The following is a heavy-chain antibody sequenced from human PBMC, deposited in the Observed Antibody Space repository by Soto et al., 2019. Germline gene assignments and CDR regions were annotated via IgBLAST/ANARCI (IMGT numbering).Heavy chain of an antibody. J-gene: IGHJ4*02. Sequence: VQLLESGGGLVQPGGSLRLACAVSGFTFSSYAMSWVRQAPGKGLEWVAVISGTGVSTQYADSVKGRFTISRDNAKNILNLEMNSLRAEDTAVYYCAKPRLVAGLIKYVDFASWGQGTLVTVSS. V-gene: IGHV3-23*01. CDR3: AKPRLVAGLIKYVDFAS. CDR2: ISGTGVST. D-gene: IGHD6-19*01. CDR1: GFTFSSYA.